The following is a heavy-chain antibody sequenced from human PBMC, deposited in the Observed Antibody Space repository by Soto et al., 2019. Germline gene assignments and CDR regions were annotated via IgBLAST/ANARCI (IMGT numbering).Heavy chain of an antibody. D-gene: IGHD6-6*01. V-gene: IGHV2-5*02. CDR1: GFSLSTSGVG. Sequence: QITLKESGPTLVKPTQTLTLTCTFSGFSLSTSGVGVGWIRQPPGKALEWLALIYWDDDKRYSPSLKSRLTITKDTSKNQVVLTMTNMDPVDTATYYYAHRLPSSIAARMGWFDPWGQGTLVTVSS. CDR2: IYWDDDK. J-gene: IGHJ5*02. CDR3: AHRLPSSIAARMGWFDP.